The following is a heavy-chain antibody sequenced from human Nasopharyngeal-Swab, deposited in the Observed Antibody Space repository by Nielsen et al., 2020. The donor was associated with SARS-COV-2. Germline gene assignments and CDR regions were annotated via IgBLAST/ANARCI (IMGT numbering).Heavy chain of an antibody. CDR2: IYHSGST. D-gene: IGHD2-15*01. V-gene: IGHV4-34*01. J-gene: IGHJ4*02. Sequence: SETLSLTCAVYGGSFSGHYWSWIRQPPGKGLEWIGEIYHSGSTNYNPSLKSRVTISVDKSKNQFSLKLSSVTAADTAVYYCAQTTYSGYFDYWGQGTLVTVSS. CDR1: GGSFSGHY. CDR3: AQTTYSGYFDY.